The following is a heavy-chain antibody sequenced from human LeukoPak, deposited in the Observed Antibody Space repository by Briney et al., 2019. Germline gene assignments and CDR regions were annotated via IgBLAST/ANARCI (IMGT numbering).Heavy chain of an antibody. CDR1: GGSFSGYY. Sequence: SETLSLTCAVYGGSFSGYYWSWIRQPPGKGLEWIGEINHSGSTNYNPSLKSRVTISVDTSKNQFSLKLSSVTAADTAVYYCARPRNSYGLDAFDIWGQGTMVTVSS. V-gene: IGHV4-34*01. D-gene: IGHD5-18*01. J-gene: IGHJ3*02. CDR2: INHSGST. CDR3: ARPRNSYGLDAFDI.